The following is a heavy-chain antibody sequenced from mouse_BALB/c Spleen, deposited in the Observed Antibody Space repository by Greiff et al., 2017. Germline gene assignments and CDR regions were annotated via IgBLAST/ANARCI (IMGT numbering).Heavy chain of an antibody. CDR1: GFTFSNYW. CDR2: IRLKSNNYAT. J-gene: IGHJ3*01. CDR3: TRGGYSAWFAY. V-gene: IGHV6-6*02. D-gene: IGHD2-3*01. Sequence: EVMLVESGGGLVQPGGSMKLSRVASGFTFSNYWMNWVRQSPEKGLEWVAEIRLKSNNYATHYAESVKGRFTISRDDSKSSVYLQMNNLRAEDTGIYYCTRGGYSAWFAYWGQGTLVTVSA.